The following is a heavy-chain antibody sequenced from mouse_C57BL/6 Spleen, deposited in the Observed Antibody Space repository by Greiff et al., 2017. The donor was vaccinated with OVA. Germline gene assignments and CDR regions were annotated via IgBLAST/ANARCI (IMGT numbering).Heavy chain of an antibody. CDR3: ARLEGEYGGGAY. J-gene: IGHJ3*01. V-gene: IGHV1-18*01. CDR1: GYTFTDYN. Sequence: EVQRVESGPELVKPGASVKIPCKASGYTFTDYNMDWVKQSHGKSLEWIGDINPNNGGTIYNQKFKGKATLTVDKSSSTAYMELRSLTSEDTAVYYCARLEGEYGGGAYWGQGTLVTVSA. CDR2: INPNNGGT. D-gene: IGHD2-13*01.